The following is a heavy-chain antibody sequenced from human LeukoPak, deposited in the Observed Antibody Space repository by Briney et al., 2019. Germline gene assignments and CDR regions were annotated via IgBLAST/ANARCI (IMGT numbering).Heavy chain of an antibody. D-gene: IGHD5-12*01. J-gene: IGHJ4*02. V-gene: IGHV3-23*01. CDR2: ISGSGGST. CDR1: GFTFSSYA. Sequence: PGGSLRLSCAASGFTFSSYAMSWVRQAPGKGLEWVSAISGSGGSTYYADSVKGRFTISRDNSKNTLYLQMNSLRAEDTAVYYCASKGYSGYLNDYWGQGTLVTVSS. CDR3: ASKGYSGYLNDY.